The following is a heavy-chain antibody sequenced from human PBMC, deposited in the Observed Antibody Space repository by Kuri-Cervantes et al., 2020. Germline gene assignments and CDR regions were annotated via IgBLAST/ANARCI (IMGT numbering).Heavy chain of an antibody. Sequence: SETLSLTCTVSGGSISSSSYYWGWIRQSPGKGLEWIGEINHSGSTNYNPSLKSRVTISVDTSKNQFSLKLSSVTAADTAVYYCARGWGVVVTKYWGQGTLVTVSS. CDR3: ARGWGVVVTKY. J-gene: IGHJ4*02. CDR2: INHSGST. CDR1: GGSISSSSYY. V-gene: IGHV4-39*07. D-gene: IGHD2-21*02.